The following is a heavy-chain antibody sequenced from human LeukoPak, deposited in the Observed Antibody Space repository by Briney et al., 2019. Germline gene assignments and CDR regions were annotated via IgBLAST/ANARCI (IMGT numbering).Heavy chain of an antibody. CDR2: IRYDGSNK. J-gene: IGHJ4*02. CDR1: GFTFSSYG. CDR3: RAQYEYGSGSFRRRHDFDY. Sequence: PGGSLRLSCAASGFTFSSYGMHWVRQAPGKGLEWVAFIRYDGSNKYYADSVKGRFTISRDNSKNTLYLQMNSLRAEDTAVYYCRAQYEYGSGSFRRRHDFDYWGQGTLVTVSS. V-gene: IGHV3-30*02. D-gene: IGHD3-10*01.